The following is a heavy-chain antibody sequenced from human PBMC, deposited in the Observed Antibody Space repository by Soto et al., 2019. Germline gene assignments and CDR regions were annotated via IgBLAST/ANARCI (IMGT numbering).Heavy chain of an antibody. CDR1: GDSIISGGYY. Sequence: PSETLSLTCSVSGDSIISGGYYWAWIRQSPGKGLEWIATVYYSGSSYYNPSLKSRVIISVDTSKNQFSLKLSSVTAADTAIYYCASLHSGYAFDLDYWGQGTLVTVSS. J-gene: IGHJ4*02. V-gene: IGHV4-39*01. CDR3: ASLHSGYAFDLDY. D-gene: IGHD5-12*01. CDR2: VYYSGSS.